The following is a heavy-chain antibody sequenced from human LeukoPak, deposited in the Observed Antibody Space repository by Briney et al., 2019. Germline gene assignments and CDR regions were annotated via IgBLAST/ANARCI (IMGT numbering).Heavy chain of an antibody. CDR2: IIPIFGTA. D-gene: IGHD6-13*01. CDR3: AESPQQLVK. CDR1: GGTYSSYA. J-gene: IGHJ4*02. Sequence: GASVKVSCKASGGTYSSYAISWVRQAPGQGLEWMGRIIPIFGTANYAQKFQGRVTITTDESTSTAYMELSSLRAEDTAVYYCAESPQQLVKWGQGTLVTVSS. V-gene: IGHV1-69*05.